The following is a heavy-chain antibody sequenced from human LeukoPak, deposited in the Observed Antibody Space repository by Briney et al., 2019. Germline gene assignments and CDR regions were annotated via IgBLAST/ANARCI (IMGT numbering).Heavy chain of an antibody. J-gene: IGHJ6*04. Sequence: ASVKVSCKASGGTFSSYAISWVRQAPGQGREWMGGIIPIFRTANNAQKFQGRVTITADESTSTAYMELSSLRSEDTAVYYCARGSSGGYYYYGMDVWGKGTTVTVSS. CDR3: ARGSSGGYYYYGMDV. D-gene: IGHD5-12*01. CDR1: GGTFSSYA. V-gene: IGHV1-69*13. CDR2: IIPIFRTA.